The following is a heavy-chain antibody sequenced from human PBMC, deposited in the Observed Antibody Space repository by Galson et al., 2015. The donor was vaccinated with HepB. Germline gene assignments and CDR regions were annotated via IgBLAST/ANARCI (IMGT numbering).Heavy chain of an antibody. J-gene: IGHJ4*02. D-gene: IGHD6-19*01. CDR3: ARDPDSSGNGYFDY. Sequence: SLRLSCAASGFTFSSYAMHWVRQAPGKGLEWVAVISYDGSNKYYADSVKGRFTISRDNSKNTLYLQMNSLRAEDTAVYYCARDPDSSGNGYFDYWGQGTLVTVSS. V-gene: IGHV3-30*04. CDR2: ISYDGSNK. CDR1: GFTFSSYA.